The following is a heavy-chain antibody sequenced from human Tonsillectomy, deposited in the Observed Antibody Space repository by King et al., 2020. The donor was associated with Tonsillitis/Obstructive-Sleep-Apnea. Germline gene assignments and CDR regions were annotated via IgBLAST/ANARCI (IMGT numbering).Heavy chain of an antibody. D-gene: IGHD3-9*01. J-gene: IGHJ4*02. CDR3: ARDGGLQYYFDY. Sequence: VQLVESGGGVVQPGRSLRLSCAASGFTFSNYAMHWVRQAPDKGLEWVAVISYDGSNQYDADSVKGRFTISRDTSKNTLYLQMNSLRADDTSVYYCARDGGLQYYFDYWGQGTLVTVSS. CDR1: GFTFSNYA. CDR2: ISYDGSNQ. V-gene: IGHV3-30*04.